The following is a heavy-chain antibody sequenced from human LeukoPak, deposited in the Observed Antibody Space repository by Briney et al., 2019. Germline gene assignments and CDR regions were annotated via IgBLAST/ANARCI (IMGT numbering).Heavy chain of an antibody. V-gene: IGHV4-34*01. Sequence: SETLSLTCAVYGGSFSGYYWSWIRQPPGKGLEWIGEINHSGSTNYNPSLKSRVTISVDTSKNQFSLKLSSVTAADTAVYHCAITGITGYWGQGTLVTVSS. J-gene: IGHJ4*02. D-gene: IGHD1-20*01. CDR1: GGSFSGYY. CDR2: INHSGST. CDR3: AITGITGY.